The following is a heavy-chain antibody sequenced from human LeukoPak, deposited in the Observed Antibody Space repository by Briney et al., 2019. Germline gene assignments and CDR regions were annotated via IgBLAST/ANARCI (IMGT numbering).Heavy chain of an antibody. Sequence: SETLSLTCSVSGGSISNYYWTWIRQPPGKGLEWIGYIFHSGSANYNPSLKSRVTMSVDMSKNQFSLNLSSVGAADTGIYYCARYFGGPTLDYWDQGALVTVSS. V-gene: IGHV4-59*01. D-gene: IGHD4-23*01. CDR2: IFHSGSA. J-gene: IGHJ4*02. CDR3: ARYFGGPTLDY. CDR1: GGSISNYY.